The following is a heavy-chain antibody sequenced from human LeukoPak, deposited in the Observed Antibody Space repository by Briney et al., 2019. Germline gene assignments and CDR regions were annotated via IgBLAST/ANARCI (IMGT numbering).Heavy chain of an antibody. CDR3: ARGAYYYDSSGPLFDY. V-gene: IGHV4-59*01. J-gene: IGHJ4*02. CDR1: GGSISSYY. Sequence: SETLSLTCTGSGGSISSYYWSWIRQPPGKGLEWIGYIYYSGSTNYNPSLKSRVTISVDTSKNQFSLKLSSVTAADTAVYYCARGAYYYDSSGPLFDYWGQGTLVTVSS. CDR2: IYYSGST. D-gene: IGHD3-22*01.